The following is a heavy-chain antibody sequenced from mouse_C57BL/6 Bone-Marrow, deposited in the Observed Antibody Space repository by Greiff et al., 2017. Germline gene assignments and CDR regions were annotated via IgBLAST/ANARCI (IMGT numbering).Heavy chain of an antibody. J-gene: IGHJ1*03. CDR3: ARARLRYWYFDV. CDR1: GFTFSSYA. Sequence: EVQGVESGGGLVKPGGSLKLSCAASGFTFSSYAMSWVRQTPEKRLEWVATISDGGSYTYYPDNVKGRFTISRDNAKNNLYLQMSHLKSEDTAMDYCARARLRYWYFDVWGTGTTVTVSS. V-gene: IGHV5-4*01. CDR2: ISDGGSYT. D-gene: IGHD2-4*01.